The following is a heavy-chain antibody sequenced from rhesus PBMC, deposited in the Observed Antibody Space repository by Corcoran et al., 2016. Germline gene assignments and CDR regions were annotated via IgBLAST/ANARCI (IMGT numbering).Heavy chain of an antibody. CDR1: GYTFTSYW. J-gene: IGHJ4*01. CDR2: IEPGDSDT. V-gene: IGHV5-2*01. CDR3: AKGQSLNFDY. Sequence: EVQLVQSGVEVQRPGESLKIPCKTSGYTFTSYWISWVRQMPGKGLEWMGAIEPGDSDTRYSPSFQGQVTISVDKSISTAYLQWSNLKASDSARYYCAKGQSLNFDYWGQGVLVTVSS. D-gene: IGHD2-39*01.